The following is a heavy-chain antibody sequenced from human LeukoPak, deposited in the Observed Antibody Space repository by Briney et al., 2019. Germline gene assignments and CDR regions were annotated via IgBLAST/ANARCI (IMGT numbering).Heavy chain of an antibody. Sequence: GGSLRLSCAASGFTFSSYWMSWVRQAPGKGLEWVANIKQDGSEKYYVDSVKGRFTISRDNAKNSLYLQMNSLRAEDTAVYYCARDLSYYDSSGYYYFDYWGQGTLVTVSS. CDR3: ARDLSYYDSSGYYYFDY. V-gene: IGHV3-7*01. J-gene: IGHJ4*02. CDR1: GFTFSSYW. CDR2: IKQDGSEK. D-gene: IGHD3-22*01.